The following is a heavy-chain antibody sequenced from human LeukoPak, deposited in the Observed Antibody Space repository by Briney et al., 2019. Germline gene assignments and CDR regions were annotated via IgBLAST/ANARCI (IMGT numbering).Heavy chain of an antibody. D-gene: IGHD2-2*01. CDR3: ARGGRSTSCCDDAFDI. V-gene: IGHV1-2*02. CDR1: GYTFTGYC. Sequence: ASVKVSCKASGYTFTGYCVHWVRQAPGQGLEWMGWINPKSGGTNYAENFLGRVTMTRDTSISTAYMELSRLKSDDTAVYYCARGGRSTSCCDDAFDIWGQGTMVTVSS. J-gene: IGHJ3*02. CDR2: INPKSGGT.